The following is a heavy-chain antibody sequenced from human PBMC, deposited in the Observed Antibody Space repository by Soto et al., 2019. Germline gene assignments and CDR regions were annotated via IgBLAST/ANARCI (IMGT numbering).Heavy chain of an antibody. CDR3: AKERATTTAFDY. D-gene: IGHD4-17*01. CDR1: GFTFSRDG. Sequence: RLSCAASGFTFSRDGMSWVRQAPGKGPEWVSLITDNGGSTYYADSVKGRFTISRDNTKNTLFLQMNSLRAEDTAVYYCAKERATTTAFDYWGQGALVTVSS. V-gene: IGHV3-23*01. CDR2: ITDNGGST. J-gene: IGHJ4*02.